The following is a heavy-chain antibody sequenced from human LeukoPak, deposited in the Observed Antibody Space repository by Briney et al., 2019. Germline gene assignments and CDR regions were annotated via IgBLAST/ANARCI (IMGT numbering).Heavy chain of an antibody. CDR1: GYSFTSYW. CDR2: IYPGDSDT. Sequence: GESLKISCKGSGYSFTSYWIGWVRQMSGKGLEWMGTIYPGDSDTRYSPSFQGQVTISADKSISTAYLQWSSLKASDTAMYYCARRVAGSFDAFDIWGQGTMVTVSS. D-gene: IGHD6-19*01. J-gene: IGHJ3*02. CDR3: ARRVAGSFDAFDI. V-gene: IGHV5-51*01.